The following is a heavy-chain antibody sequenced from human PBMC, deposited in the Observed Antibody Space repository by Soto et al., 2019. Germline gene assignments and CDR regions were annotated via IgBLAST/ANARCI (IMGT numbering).Heavy chain of an antibody. V-gene: IGHV3-48*01. J-gene: IGHJ4*02. CDR3: AREGSSSWYSFYY. D-gene: IGHD6-13*01. Sequence: EVQLVESGGGLVQPGGSLRLSCAASGFTFSSYSMNWVRQAPGKGLEWVSYISSSTSTIYYADSVKGRFTISRDNAKNSLYLQMNSLRAEDTAVYYCAREGSSSWYSFYYWGQVTLVTVSS. CDR2: ISSSTSTI. CDR1: GFTFSSYS.